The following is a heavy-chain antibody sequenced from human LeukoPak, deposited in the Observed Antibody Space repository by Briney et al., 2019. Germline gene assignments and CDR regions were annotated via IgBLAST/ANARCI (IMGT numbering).Heavy chain of an antibody. CDR3: ARVPVYYGMDV. CDR1: GASISSFY. CDR2: VYYTGST. V-gene: IGHV4-59*01. J-gene: IGHJ6*02. Sequence: SETLSLTCTVSGASISSFYWSWIRQPPGKGLEFIGYVYYTGSTNYTPSLESRVTISLDTSKNEFSLKMSSVTAAATAVYYCARVPVYYGMDVWGQGTTVTVSS.